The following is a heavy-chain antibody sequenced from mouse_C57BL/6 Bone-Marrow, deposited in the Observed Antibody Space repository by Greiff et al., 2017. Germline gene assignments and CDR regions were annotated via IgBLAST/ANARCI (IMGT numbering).Heavy chain of an antibody. CDR2: ISNLAYSF. Sequence: EVQLVESGGGLVQPGGSLKLSCAASGFTFSDYGMAWVRQAPRKGPEWVAFISNLAYSFYDADTVTGRFTISRENAKNTLYLDMSSLRSEDTAMFYSERGGTGYFEYWGQGTTLTVSS. J-gene: IGHJ2*01. D-gene: IGHD3-3*01. CDR1: GFTFSDYG. V-gene: IGHV5-15*01. CDR3: ERGGTGYFEY.